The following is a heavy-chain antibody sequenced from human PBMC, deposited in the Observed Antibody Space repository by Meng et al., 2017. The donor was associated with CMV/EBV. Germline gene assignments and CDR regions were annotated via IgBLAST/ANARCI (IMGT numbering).Heavy chain of an antibody. CDR3: ARRGYGGNPLRPPLDYYYYGMDV. D-gene: IGHD4-23*01. Sequence: ASVKVSCKVSGYTLTELSMHWVRQAPGKGLEWMGGFDPEDGETIYAQKFQGRVTMTEDTSTDTAYMELSSLRSEDTAVYYCARRGYGGNPLRPPLDYYYYGMDVWGQGTTVTVSS. V-gene: IGHV1-24*01. CDR2: FDPEDGET. CDR1: GYTLTELS. J-gene: IGHJ6*02.